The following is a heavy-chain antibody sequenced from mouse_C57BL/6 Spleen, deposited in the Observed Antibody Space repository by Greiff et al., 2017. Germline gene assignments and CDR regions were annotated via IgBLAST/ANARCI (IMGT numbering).Heavy chain of an antibody. CDR2: ISSGGSYT. J-gene: IGHJ2*01. CDR1: GFTFSSYG. Sequence: VQLKESGGDLVKPGGSLKLSCAASGFTFSSYGMSWVRQTPDKRLEWVANISSGGSYTYYPDSVKGRFTIYRDNAKNTLYLQMSSLKSEDTAMYYCARQPDYYGSSGNFDYWGQGTTLTVSS. CDR3: ARQPDYYGSSGNFDY. V-gene: IGHV5-6*01. D-gene: IGHD1-1*01.